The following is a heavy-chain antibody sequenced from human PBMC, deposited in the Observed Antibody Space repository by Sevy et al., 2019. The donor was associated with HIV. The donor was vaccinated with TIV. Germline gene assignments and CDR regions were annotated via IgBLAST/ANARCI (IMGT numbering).Heavy chain of an antibody. CDR3: ARLSVGRVIVVVPNHAFDI. V-gene: IGHV3-48*01. CDR1: GFTFSSYS. J-gene: IGHJ3*02. D-gene: IGHD3-22*01. CDR2: ISSSSSTI. Sequence: GGSLRLSCAASGFTFSSYSMNWVRQAPGKGLEWVSYISSSSSTIYYADSVKGRFTISRDNAKNSLYLQMNSLRAEDTAVYYCARLSVGRVIVVVPNHAFDIWGQGTMVTVSS.